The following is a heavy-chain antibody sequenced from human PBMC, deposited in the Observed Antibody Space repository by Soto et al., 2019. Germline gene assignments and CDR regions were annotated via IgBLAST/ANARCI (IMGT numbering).Heavy chain of an antibody. CDR1: GYTFTSYG. CDR3: ARGPYATYYYGSGSYPRYYFDY. Sequence: ASVKVPCKASGYTFTSYGISWVRQAPGQGLEWMGRISAYNGNTNYAQKLQGRVTMTTDTSTSTAYMELRSLRSDDTAVYYCARGPYATYYYGSGSYPRYYFDYWGQGTLVTVSS. D-gene: IGHD3-10*01. J-gene: IGHJ4*02. V-gene: IGHV1-18*01. CDR2: ISAYNGNT.